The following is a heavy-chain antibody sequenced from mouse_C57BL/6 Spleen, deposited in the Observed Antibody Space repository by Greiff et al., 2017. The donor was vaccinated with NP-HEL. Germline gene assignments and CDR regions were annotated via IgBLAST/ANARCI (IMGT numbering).Heavy chain of an antibody. CDR1: GFTFSSYT. Sequence: EVNVVESGGGLVKPGGSLKLSCAASGFTFSSYTMSWVRQTPEKRLEWVATISGGGGNTYYPDSVKGRFTISRDNAKNTLYLQMSSLRSEDTALYYCARRVTTWIDYAMDYWGQGTSVTVSS. V-gene: IGHV5-9*01. CDR2: ISGGGGNT. CDR3: ARRVTTWIDYAMDY. J-gene: IGHJ4*01. D-gene: IGHD1-1*01.